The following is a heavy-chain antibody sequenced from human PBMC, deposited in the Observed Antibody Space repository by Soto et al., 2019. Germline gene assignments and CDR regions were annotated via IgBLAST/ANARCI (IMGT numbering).Heavy chain of an antibody. D-gene: IGHD2-2*01. Sequence: PGGSLRVSCAASGFPFSSYSMNWVRTATGKGLEWVSSISSSSSYIYYADSVKGRFTISRDNAKNSLYLQMNSLRAEDTAVYYCARDLYYCSSTSCYPYFPVYFDYWGQGTLVTVSS. CDR3: ARDLYYCSSTSCYPYFPVYFDY. CDR1: GFPFSSYS. J-gene: IGHJ4*02. V-gene: IGHV3-21*01. CDR2: ISSSSSYI.